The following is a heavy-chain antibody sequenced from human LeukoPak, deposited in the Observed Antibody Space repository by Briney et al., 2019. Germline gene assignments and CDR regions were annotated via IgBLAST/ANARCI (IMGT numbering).Heavy chain of an antibody. CDR2: INPNSGGT. CDR1: GYTFTGYY. V-gene: IGHV1-2*02. J-gene: IGHJ5*02. D-gene: IGHD6-13*01. CDR3: ARSGGAAAGVLDWFDP. Sequence: ASVKVSCKASGYTFTGYYMHWVRQAPGQGLEWMGWINPNSGGTNYAQKFQGRVTMTRDTSISTAYMELSRLRSDDTAVYYCARSGGAAAGVLDWFDPWGQGTLVTVSS.